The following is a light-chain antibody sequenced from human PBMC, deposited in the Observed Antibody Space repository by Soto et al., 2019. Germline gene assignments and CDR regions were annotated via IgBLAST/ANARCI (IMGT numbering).Light chain of an antibody. CDR3: QQLNPYSRT. CDR2: AAS. V-gene: IGKV1-9*01. J-gene: IGKJ2*01. CDR1: EVMSGS. Sequence: DILLTQSPSFLSASVGDRVTITCRASEVMSGSLAWYQQRPAKAPKLLIYAASTLQSGVPSRFSGTGSGTEFTLTITSLQPEDSATYYCQQLNPYSRTFGPGTKLEI.